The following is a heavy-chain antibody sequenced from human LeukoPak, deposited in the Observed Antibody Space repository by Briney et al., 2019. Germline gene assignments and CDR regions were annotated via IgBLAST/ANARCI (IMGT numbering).Heavy chain of an antibody. J-gene: IGHJ4*02. CDR2: MNPNSGNT. CDR3: ARGCRLGKAREYYFDY. Sequence: GASVKVSCKASGYTFTSYDINWVRQATGQGLEWMGWMNPNSGNTGYAQKFQGRVTMTRNTSISTAYMELSSLRSEDTAVYYCARGCRLGKAREYYFDYWGQGTLVTVSS. CDR1: GYTFTSYD. V-gene: IGHV1-8*01. D-gene: IGHD3-10*01.